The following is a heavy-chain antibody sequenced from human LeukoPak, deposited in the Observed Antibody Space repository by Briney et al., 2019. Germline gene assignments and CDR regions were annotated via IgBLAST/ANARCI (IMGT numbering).Heavy chain of an antibody. J-gene: IGHJ4*02. D-gene: IGHD1-26*01. Sequence: GGSLRLSCAASGFTFSGSAMHWVRQASGKGMEWVGRIRSKAKSYATAYAASVKGRFTISRDDSKNTAYLQMNSLKTEDTAVYYCTRLSYSGSSTTGDYWGQGTLVTVSS. CDR2: IRSKAKSYAT. CDR3: TRLSYSGSSTTGDY. CDR1: GFTFSGSA. V-gene: IGHV3-73*01.